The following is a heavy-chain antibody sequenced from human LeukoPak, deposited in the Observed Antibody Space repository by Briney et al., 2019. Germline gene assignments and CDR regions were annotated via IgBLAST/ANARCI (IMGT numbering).Heavy chain of an antibody. J-gene: IGHJ4*02. CDR1: GFTFSSYE. D-gene: IGHD6-6*01. V-gene: IGHV3-48*03. CDR2: ISSTASTI. CDR3: ARSPYSSSNFDY. Sequence: GGSLRLSCAASGFTFSSYETNWVRQAPEKGLEWVSYISSTASTIYYTDSVKGRSTIHRDNAKNTLYLQMNSLRAEDTAVYYWARSPYSSSNFDYWGQGTLVTVSS.